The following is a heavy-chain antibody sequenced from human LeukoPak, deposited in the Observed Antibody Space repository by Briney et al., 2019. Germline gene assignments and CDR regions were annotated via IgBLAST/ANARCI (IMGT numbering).Heavy chain of an antibody. Sequence: GGSLRLSCSASGFSSSNNAIHWVRQAPGKGLEYVSGISSNGGTTVYADSVKGRFTISRDNSKNTLYLQMNSLRAEDTAVYYCARLYSGYVDAFDIWGQGTMVTVST. CDR2: ISSNGGTT. V-gene: IGHV3-64*04. D-gene: IGHD5-12*01. CDR1: GFSSSNNA. J-gene: IGHJ3*02. CDR3: ARLYSGYVDAFDI.